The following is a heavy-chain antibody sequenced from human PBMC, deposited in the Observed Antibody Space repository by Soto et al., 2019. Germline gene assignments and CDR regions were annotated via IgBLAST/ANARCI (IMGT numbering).Heavy chain of an antibody. J-gene: IGHJ6*02. V-gene: IGHV3-7*01. CDR3: VGALTYEVPYYYYGMDV. CDR2: IRQGGNEK. CDR1: GFMFSTYL. D-gene: IGHD3-16*01. Sequence: PGGSLRLSCTASGFMFSTYLMSWVRQAPGKGLEWVANIRQGGNEKFYVDSVKGRFTISRDNAKKSLYLQMNSLGSADTAVYYCVGALTYEVPYYYYGMDVWGQGTTVSVS.